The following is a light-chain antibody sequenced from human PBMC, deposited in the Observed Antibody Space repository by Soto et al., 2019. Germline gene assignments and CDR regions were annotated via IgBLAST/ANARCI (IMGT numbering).Light chain of an antibody. J-gene: IGKJ3*01. V-gene: IGKV3-11*01. CDR2: DAS. Sequence: EIVLTQSPATLSLSPGERATLSCRASQSVSSYLAWYQQKPGQAPRLLIYDASNRATGIPARFSGSGSGTDFTRTISSLEAEDFAVYYCQQRSNWPPRLTFGPGTKVDIK. CDR1: QSVSSY. CDR3: QQRSNWPPRLT.